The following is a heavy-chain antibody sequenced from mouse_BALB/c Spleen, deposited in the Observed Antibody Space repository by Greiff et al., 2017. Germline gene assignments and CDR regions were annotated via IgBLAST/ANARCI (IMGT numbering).Heavy chain of an antibody. Sequence: EVQVVESGGGLVKPGGSLKLSCAASGFTFSDYYMYWVRQTPEKRLEWVATISDGGSYTYYPDSVKGRFTISRDNAKNNLYLQMSSLKSEDTAMYYCARGADPYWYFDVWGAGTTVTVSS. J-gene: IGHJ1*01. CDR1: GFTFSDYY. CDR2: ISDGGSYT. CDR3: ARGADPYWYFDV. V-gene: IGHV5-4*02.